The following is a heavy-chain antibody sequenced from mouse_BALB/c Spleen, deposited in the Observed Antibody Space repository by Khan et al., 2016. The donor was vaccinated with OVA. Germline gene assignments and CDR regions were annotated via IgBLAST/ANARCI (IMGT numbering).Heavy chain of an antibody. CDR1: GYYITSDYA. J-gene: IGHJ4*01. D-gene: IGHD1-2*01. V-gene: IGHV3-2*02. CDR2: IRSSGST. Sequence: EVQLQESGPGLVKPSHSLSLTCTVTGYYITSDYAWNWIRQFPGNKLEWMGYIRSSGSTNYNPALQSRISITRDTSKNQFFLQLNSVSTEDTATNYYARAGSHYNYAMDYWGQGTTVTVSS. CDR3: ARAGSHYNYAMDY.